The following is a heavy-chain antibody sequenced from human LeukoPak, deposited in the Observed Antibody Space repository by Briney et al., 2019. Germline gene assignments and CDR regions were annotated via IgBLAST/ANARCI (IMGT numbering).Heavy chain of an antibody. V-gene: IGHV3-13*01. CDR3: ARGYVYSYDY. Sequence: GGSLRLSCVASGFAFSSYDMHWVRQATGKGLEWVSAIGTASDAYYPGTVRGRFTVSRDNAKNSLYLQMNSLRAGDTAVYYCARGYVYSYDYWGQGIMVTVSS. CDR2: IGTASDA. CDR1: GFAFSSYD. D-gene: IGHD3-16*01. J-gene: IGHJ4*02.